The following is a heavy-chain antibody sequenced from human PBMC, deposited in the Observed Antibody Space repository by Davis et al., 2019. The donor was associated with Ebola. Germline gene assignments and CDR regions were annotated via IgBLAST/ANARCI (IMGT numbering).Heavy chain of an antibody. D-gene: IGHD3-22*01. CDR2: IYYSGST. CDR1: GGSISSYY. V-gene: IGHV4-59*08. CDR3: ASSAPTYYYDSSGYYVLHFGFDY. Sequence: SETLSLTCTVSGGSISSYYWSWIRQPPGKGLEWIGYIYYSGSTNYNPSLKSRVTISVDTSKNQFSLKLSSVTAADTAVYYCASSAPTYYYDSSGYYVLHFGFDYRGQGTLVTVSS. J-gene: IGHJ4*02.